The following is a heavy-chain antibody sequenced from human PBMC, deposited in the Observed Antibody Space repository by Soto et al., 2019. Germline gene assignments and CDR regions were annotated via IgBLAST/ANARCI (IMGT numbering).Heavy chain of an antibody. V-gene: IGHV4-34*01. CDR2: FSDSGST. Sequence: SETLSLTCAVYGESFSGNYWSWIRQPPGKGLEWIGEFSDSGSTNYNPSLKSRVTISEDMSKSQFSLKLSSVTAADTAVYYCAKGNFYYGMDVWGQGTTVTVSS. CDR1: GESFSGNY. CDR3: AKGNFYYGMDV. J-gene: IGHJ6*02.